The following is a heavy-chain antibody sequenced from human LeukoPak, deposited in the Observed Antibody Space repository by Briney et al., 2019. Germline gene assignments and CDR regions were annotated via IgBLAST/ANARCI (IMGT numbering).Heavy chain of an antibody. Sequence: GGSLRLSCAASGFTFSSYAMSWVRQAPGKGLEWVSTISGSGGSTYYADSVKGRFTISRDNSKNTLYLQMNSLRAEDTAVYYCAKTRLRTLSGSYYVLFDYWGQGTLVTVSS. D-gene: IGHD1-26*01. CDR2: ISGSGGST. J-gene: IGHJ4*02. CDR3: AKTRLRTLSGSYYVLFDY. V-gene: IGHV3-23*01. CDR1: GFTFSSYA.